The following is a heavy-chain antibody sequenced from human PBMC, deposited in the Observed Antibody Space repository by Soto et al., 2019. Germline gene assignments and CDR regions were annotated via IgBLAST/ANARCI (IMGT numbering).Heavy chain of an antibody. CDR2: IRGNSGRN. J-gene: IGHJ4*02. V-gene: IGHV1-18*01. CDR1: GYTFTNFG. Sequence: QVQLVQSGAEVKKPGASVKVSCKTSGYTFTNFGISWVRQAPGQGFEWLGWIRGNSGRNYYAQKFQGRVTMTRDTSTNTAYMELWSLTSDDTAVFYCVRVGSTDHDRAGHDCGRGTLVTVSS. D-gene: IGHD3-10*01. CDR3: VRVGSTDHDRAGHD.